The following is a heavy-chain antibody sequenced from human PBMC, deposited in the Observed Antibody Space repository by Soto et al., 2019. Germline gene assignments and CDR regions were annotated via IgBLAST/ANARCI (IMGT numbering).Heavy chain of an antibody. Sequence: QLQLPESGPGLVKPSETLSLTCTVSCGSISSSSYYWGWIRQPPVKGLEYIGSIYYSGSTYYNPSLKSRVTISVDTSKNQVSLKLSSVTAADTAVYYCASSTVRSNWYFDYWGQGTLVTVSS. CDR1: CGSISSSSYY. D-gene: IGHD2-8*01. V-gene: IGHV4-39*01. CDR3: ASSTVRSNWYFDY. J-gene: IGHJ4*02. CDR2: IYYSGST.